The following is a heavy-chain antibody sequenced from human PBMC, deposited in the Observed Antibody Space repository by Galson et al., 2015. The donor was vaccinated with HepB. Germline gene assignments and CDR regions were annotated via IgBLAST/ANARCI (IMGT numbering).Heavy chain of an antibody. J-gene: IGHJ4*02. CDR3: ARGPPTPLLAHLDY. CDR1: GFTFSSYA. CDR2: ISSNGGST. V-gene: IGHV3-64*01. Sequence: SLRLSCAASGFTFSSYAMSWVRQAPGKGLEYVSAISSNGGSTYYANSGKGRFTISRDNSKNTLYLQMGSLRAEDMAVYYCARGPPTPLLAHLDYWGQGTLVTVSS. D-gene: IGHD2-15*01.